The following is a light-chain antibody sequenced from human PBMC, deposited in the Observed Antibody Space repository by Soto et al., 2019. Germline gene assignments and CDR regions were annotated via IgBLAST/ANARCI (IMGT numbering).Light chain of an antibody. CDR3: TQALQTPT. Sequence: VLTQSAPSLPVTPGEPASIACRSSQSLLHSNGYNYLDWYLQKPGQSPQPLIFLGSNRASGVTDRFSRSGSGTDCTLKISRVEAEDVGVYYYTQALQTPTFGGGTKVEIK. J-gene: IGKJ4*01. V-gene: IGKV2-28*01. CDR1: QSLLHSNGYNY. CDR2: LGS.